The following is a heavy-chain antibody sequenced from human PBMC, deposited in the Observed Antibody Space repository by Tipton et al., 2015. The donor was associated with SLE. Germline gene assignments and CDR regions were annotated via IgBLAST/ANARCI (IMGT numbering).Heavy chain of an antibody. CDR2: LYYSGST. V-gene: IGHV4-59*11. CDR3: AREPVYYYYYMDV. CDR1: GTSIDSHY. Sequence: TLSLTCTVSGTSIDSHYWAWIRQSPGKGLEWIGYLYYSGSTNYNPSLKSRVTISVDTSKNQFSLKLSSVTAADTAVYYCAREPVYYYYYMDVWGKGTTVTVSS. J-gene: IGHJ6*03.